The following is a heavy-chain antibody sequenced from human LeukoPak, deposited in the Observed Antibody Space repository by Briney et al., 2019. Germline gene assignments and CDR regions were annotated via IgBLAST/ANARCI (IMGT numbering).Heavy chain of an antibody. CDR1: GFTFSSYA. V-gene: IGHV3-30-3*01. J-gene: IGHJ4*02. D-gene: IGHD3-10*01. Sequence: GGSLRLSCAASGFTFSSYAMHWVRQAPGKGLEWVAVISYDGSNKYYADSVKGRFTISRDNSKNTLYLQMNSLRAEDTAVYYCARDGTMVRGVTIPCDYWGQGTLVTVSS. CDR3: ARDGTMVRGVTIPCDY. CDR2: ISYDGSNK.